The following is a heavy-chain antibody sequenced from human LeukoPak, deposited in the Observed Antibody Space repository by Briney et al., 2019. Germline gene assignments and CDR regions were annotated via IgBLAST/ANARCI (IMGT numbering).Heavy chain of an antibody. Sequence: PVRSLRLSCAASGFTFSTYAMHWVRQAPGKGLEWVAVISYDGNNQYHADSVKGRFTISRDNSKNTLYLQMNSLRAEDTAVYYCATQGSGLLRGPFDYWGQGTLVTVSS. CDR3: ATQGSGLLRGPFDY. J-gene: IGHJ4*02. CDR1: GFTFSTYA. CDR2: ISYDGNNQ. D-gene: IGHD3-3*01. V-gene: IGHV3-30-3*01.